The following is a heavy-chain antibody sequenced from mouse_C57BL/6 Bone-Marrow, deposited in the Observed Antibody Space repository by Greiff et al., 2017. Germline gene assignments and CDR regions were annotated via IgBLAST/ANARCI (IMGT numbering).Heavy chain of an antibody. CDR3: AIDGTTVVATSYFDY. Sequence: VQRVESGAELAKPGASVKLSCKASGYTFTSYWMHWVKQRPGQGLEWIGYINPSSGYTKYNQKFKDKATLTADKSSSTAYMQLSSLTYEDSAVYYCAIDGTTVVATSYFDYWGQGTTLTVSS. CDR1: GYTFTSYW. J-gene: IGHJ2*01. D-gene: IGHD1-1*01. CDR2: INPSSGYT. V-gene: IGHV1-7*01.